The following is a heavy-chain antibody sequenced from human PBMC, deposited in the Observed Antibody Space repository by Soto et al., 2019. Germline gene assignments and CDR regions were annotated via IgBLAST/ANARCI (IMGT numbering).Heavy chain of an antibody. CDR2: IKQDGSGK. CDR3: ARDSGSGDQYYDFWSGYYTWWGYNWFDP. D-gene: IGHD3-3*01. Sequence: GGSLRLSCAASGFTFSSYWMSWVRQAPGKGLEWVANIKQDGSGKYYVDSVKGRFTISRDNAKNSLYLQMNSLRAEDTAVYYCARDSGSGDQYYDFWSGYYTWWGYNWFDPWGQGTLVTVSS. CDR1: GFTFSSYW. V-gene: IGHV3-7*01. J-gene: IGHJ5*02.